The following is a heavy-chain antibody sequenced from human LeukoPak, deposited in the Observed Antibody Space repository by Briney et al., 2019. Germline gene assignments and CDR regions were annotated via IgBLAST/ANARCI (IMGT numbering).Heavy chain of an antibody. D-gene: IGHD2-8*01. CDR2: IYYSGST. V-gene: IGHV4-59*01. CDR3: ARPLTINGYFDY. CDR1: GGSISSYY. J-gene: IGHJ4*02. Sequence: SETLSLTCTVSGGSISSYYWSWIRQPPGKGLEWIGFIYYSGSTNYNPSLKSRVIISLDTSKNQFSLKLSSVTAADTAVYYCARPLTINGYFDYWGQGTLVTVSS.